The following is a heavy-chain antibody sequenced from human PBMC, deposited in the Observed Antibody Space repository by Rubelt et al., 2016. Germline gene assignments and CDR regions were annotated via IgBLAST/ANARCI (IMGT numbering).Heavy chain of an antibody. CDR2: INHSGST. J-gene: IGHJ4*02. Sequence: QVQLQQWGAGLLKPSETLSLTCAVYGGSFSGYYWSWIRQPPGKGLEWIGEINHSGSTNYNPSLKRRVTISVETSKNKFSRELSSVTAADTAVYYCASRTVVTSRPFDYWGQGTLVTVSS. CDR1: GGSFSGYY. V-gene: IGHV4-34*01. D-gene: IGHD4-23*01. CDR3: ASRTVVTSRPFDY.